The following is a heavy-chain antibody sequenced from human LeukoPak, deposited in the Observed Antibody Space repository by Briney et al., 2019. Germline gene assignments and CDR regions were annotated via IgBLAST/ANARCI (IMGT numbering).Heavy chain of an antibody. CDR1: GFSFSSCA. Sequence: GGSLRLSCAASGFSFSSCAMHWVRQAPGKGLEWVAVIWYDGSNQYYADSVRGRFTISRDNSKNTLHLQMNSLRAEDTAAYYCAKSGPDFGDLPSEYYFDFWGQGTLVTVSS. D-gene: IGHD4-17*01. CDR2: IWYDGSNQ. CDR3: AKSGPDFGDLPSEYYFDF. J-gene: IGHJ4*02. V-gene: IGHV3-33*06.